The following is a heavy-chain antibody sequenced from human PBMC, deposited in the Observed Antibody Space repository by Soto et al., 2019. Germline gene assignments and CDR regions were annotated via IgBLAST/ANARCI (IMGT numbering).Heavy chain of an antibody. V-gene: IGHV4-59*08. CDR2: IYYSGST. CDR3: ARHSDFDWLLTLFDY. J-gene: IGHJ4*02. CDR1: GGSISSYY. D-gene: IGHD3-9*01. Sequence: PSETLSLTCTVSGGSISSYYWSWIRQPPGKGLEWIGYIYYSGSTNYNPSLKSRVTISVDTSKNQFSLKLSSVTAADTAAYYCARHSDFDWLLTLFDYWGQGTQVTVSS.